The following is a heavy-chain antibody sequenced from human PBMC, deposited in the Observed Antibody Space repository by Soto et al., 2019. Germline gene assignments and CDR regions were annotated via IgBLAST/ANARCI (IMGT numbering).Heavy chain of an antibody. CDR3: ARGGAML. J-gene: IGHJ4*02. CDR2: MNPNSGTT. Sequence: QVQLVQSGAEVKKPGASVKVSCKASGYTFTSYDINWVRQATGQGLEWMGWMNPNSGTTGYAQKFQGRVTRTRNTPIRTAHMALRSVRSEDTAVSSCARGGAMLWGQGPLVTVSS. V-gene: IGHV1-8*01. CDR1: GYTFTSYD. D-gene: IGHD2-8*01.